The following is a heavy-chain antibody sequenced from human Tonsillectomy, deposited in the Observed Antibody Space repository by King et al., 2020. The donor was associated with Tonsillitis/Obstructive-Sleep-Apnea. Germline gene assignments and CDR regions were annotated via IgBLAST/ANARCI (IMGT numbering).Heavy chain of an antibody. CDR3: AKISSWEFLRYLDS. CDR1: GFTFSTYA. D-gene: IGHD3-10*01. Sequence: DVQLVESGGLLLQPGGSLRLSCAASGFTFSTYAMSWVRQAPGEGLEWVSSISGSGSTTYYADSVKRRYTISRDNSKNTLYLQMNTLRAEDTAIYYCAKISSWEFLRYLDSWGQGTLVTVYS. CDR2: ISGSGSTT. J-gene: IGHJ4*02. V-gene: IGHV3-23*04.